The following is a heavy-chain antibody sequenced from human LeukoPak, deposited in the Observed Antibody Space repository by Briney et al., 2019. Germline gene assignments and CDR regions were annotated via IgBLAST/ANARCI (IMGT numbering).Heavy chain of an antibody. CDR2: INPNSGGT. CDR3: ARDVSGGSYLGNWFDP. Sequence: ASVKVSCEASGYTFIGYYIHWVRQAPGQGLEWMGWINPNSGGTNYAQKFQGRVTMTRDTSISTAYMELSRLRSDDTAVYYCARDVSGGSYLGNWFDPWGQGTLVTVSS. J-gene: IGHJ5*02. V-gene: IGHV1-2*02. CDR1: GYTFIGYY. D-gene: IGHD1-26*01.